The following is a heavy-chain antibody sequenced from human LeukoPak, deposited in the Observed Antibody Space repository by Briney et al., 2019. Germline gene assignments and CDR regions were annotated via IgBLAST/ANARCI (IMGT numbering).Heavy chain of an antibody. J-gene: IGHJ5*02. D-gene: IGHD2-15*01. V-gene: IGHV4-61*02. Sequence: PSETPSLTCTVSGGSISSGSYYWSWIRQPAGKGLEWIGRIYTSGSTNYNPSLKSRVTISVDTSKNQFSLKLSSVTAADTAVYYCAREGSRYCSGGSCYFSWGQGTLVTVSS. CDR2: IYTSGST. CDR1: GGSISSGSYY. CDR3: AREGSRYCSGGSCYFS.